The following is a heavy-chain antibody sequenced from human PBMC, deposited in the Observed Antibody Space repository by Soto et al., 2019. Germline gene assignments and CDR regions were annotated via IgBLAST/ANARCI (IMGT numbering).Heavy chain of an antibody. V-gene: IGHV1-69*13. Sequence: PSVKVSCKASGGTFSSYAISWVRQAPGQGLEWMGGIIPIFGTANYAQKFQGRVTITADESTSTAYMELSSLRSEDTAVYYCARGAALDGSPYYFDYWGQGTLVSVSS. J-gene: IGHJ4*02. CDR2: IIPIFGTA. CDR1: GGTFSSYA. D-gene: IGHD2-15*01. CDR3: ARGAALDGSPYYFDY.